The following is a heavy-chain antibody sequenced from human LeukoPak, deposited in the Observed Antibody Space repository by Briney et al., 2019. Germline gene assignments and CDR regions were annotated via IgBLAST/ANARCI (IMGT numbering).Heavy chain of an antibody. J-gene: IGHJ3*02. CDR2: IWYDGSNK. CDR1: GFTFNSFG. CDR3: ASSRSFYYDFWSGYFSAFDI. D-gene: IGHD3-3*01. Sequence: GRSLRLSCAASGFTFNSFGMHWVRQAPGKGLEWVAFIWYDGSNKYYADSVKGRFTIPRDNSKNTLYLQMNSLRAEDTAVYYCASSRSFYYDFWSGYFSAFDIWGQGTIVTVSS. V-gene: IGHV3-33*01.